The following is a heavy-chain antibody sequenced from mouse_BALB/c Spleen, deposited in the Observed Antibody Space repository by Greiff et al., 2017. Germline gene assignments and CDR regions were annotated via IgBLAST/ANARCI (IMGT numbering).Heavy chain of an antibody. CDR1: GYTFTSYW. D-gene: IGHD2-14*01. J-gene: IGHJ4*01. CDR2: IYPGSGST. Sequence: LQQPGSELVRPGASVKLSCKASGYTFTSYWMHWVKQRHGQGLEWIGNIYPGSGSTNYDEKFKSKGTLTVDTSSSTAYMHLSSLTSEDSAVYYCTRSDYRYSYAMDYWGQGTSVTVSA. V-gene: IGHV1S22*01. CDR3: TRSDYRYSYAMDY.